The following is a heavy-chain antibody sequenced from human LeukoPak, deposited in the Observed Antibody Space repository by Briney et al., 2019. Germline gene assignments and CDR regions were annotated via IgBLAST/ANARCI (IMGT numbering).Heavy chain of an antibody. CDR1: GFTFSSYG. V-gene: IGHV3-30*02. J-gene: IGHJ6*03. CDR3: ATDLQPRSIRILTDYYYYMDV. Sequence: GSLRLSCAASGFTFSSYGMHWVRQAPGKGLEWVAVIWYDGSNKYYADSVKGRFTISRDNSKNTLYLQMNSLRSEDTAVYYCATDLQPRSIRILTDYYYYMDVWGKGTTVTVSS. CDR2: IWYDGSNK.